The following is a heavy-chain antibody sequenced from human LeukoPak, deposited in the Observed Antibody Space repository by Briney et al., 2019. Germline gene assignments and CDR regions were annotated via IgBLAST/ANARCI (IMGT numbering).Heavy chain of an antibody. V-gene: IGHV3-48*02. CDR3: ARDLTSNNY. CDR1: GFTFSSYA. J-gene: IGHJ4*02. Sequence: PGGSLRLSCVASGFTFSSYAMNWVRQAPGKGLEWVSYISSSSSTTYYADSVKGRFTISRDNAKNSVFLQMNSLRDEDTAVYYCARDLTSNNYWGQGTLVTVSS. CDR2: ISSSSSTT. D-gene: IGHD2/OR15-2a*01.